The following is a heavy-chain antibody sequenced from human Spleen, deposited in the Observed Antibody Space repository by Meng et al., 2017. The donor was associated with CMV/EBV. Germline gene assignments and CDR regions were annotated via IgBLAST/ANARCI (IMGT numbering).Heavy chain of an antibody. Sequence: SVKVSCKASGYTFTSFGINWVRQAPGQGLEWMGGIIPIFGTANYAQKFQGRVTITTDESTSTAYVELSSLRSEDTAVYYCAREGHQYYDFCSGYPYGMDVWGQGTTVTVSS. D-gene: IGHD3-3*01. V-gene: IGHV1-69*05. J-gene: IGHJ6*02. CDR1: GYTFTSFG. CDR2: IIPIFGTA. CDR3: AREGHQYYDFCSGYPYGMDV.